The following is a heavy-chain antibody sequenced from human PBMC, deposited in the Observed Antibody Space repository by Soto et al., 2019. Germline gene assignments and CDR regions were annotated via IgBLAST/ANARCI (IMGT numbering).Heavy chain of an antibody. Sequence: SETLSLTCAVYGGSFSGYYWSWIRQPPGKGLEWIGEINHSGSTNYNPSPKSRVTISVETSKNQFSLKLSPVTAADTAVYYCARARGITMVRGVIIDYYYYYGMDVWGQGTTVTVSS. J-gene: IGHJ6*02. CDR2: INHSGST. CDR3: ARARGITMVRGVIIDYYYYYGMDV. D-gene: IGHD3-10*01. CDR1: GGSFSGYY. V-gene: IGHV4-34*01.